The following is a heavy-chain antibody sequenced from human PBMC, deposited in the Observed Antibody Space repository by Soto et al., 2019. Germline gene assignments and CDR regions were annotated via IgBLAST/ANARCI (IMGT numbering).Heavy chain of an antibody. J-gene: IGHJ6*02. Sequence: GESLKISCKGSGYSFTSYWIGWVRQMPGKGLEWMGIIYPGDSDTRYSPSFQGQVTISADKSISTAYLQWSSLKASDTAMYYCARTPHVPYYYYYGMDGWGQGTTVTVSS. V-gene: IGHV5-51*01. D-gene: IGHD2-2*01. CDR3: ARTPHVPYYYYYGMDG. CDR2: IYPGDSDT. CDR1: GYSFTSYW.